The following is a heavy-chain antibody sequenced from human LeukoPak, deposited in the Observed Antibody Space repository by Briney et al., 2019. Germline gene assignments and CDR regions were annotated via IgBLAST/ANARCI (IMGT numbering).Heavy chain of an antibody. CDR3: ARDLSPHYYGSGSGDAFDI. V-gene: IGHV4-39*07. CDR1: GGSISSTSYY. Sequence: SETLFLTCTVSGGSISSTSYYWGWIRQPPGKGLEWIGSIYYSGSTYYNPSLKSRVTISVDTSKNQFSLKLSSVTAADTAVYYCARDLSPHYYGSGSGDAFDIWGQGTMVTVSS. D-gene: IGHD3-10*01. CDR2: IYYSGST. J-gene: IGHJ3*02.